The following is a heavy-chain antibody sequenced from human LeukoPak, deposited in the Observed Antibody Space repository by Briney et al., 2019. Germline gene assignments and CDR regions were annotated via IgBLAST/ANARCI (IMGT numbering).Heavy chain of an antibody. D-gene: IGHD1-26*01. Sequence: SGGSLRLSCAASGFTFDDYAMHWVRQAPGKGLEWVSGISWNSGSIGYADSVKGRFTISRDNAKNSLYLQMNSLRAEDTALYYCAKEGVLLGFDYWGQGTLVTVSS. CDR2: ISWNSGSI. CDR1: GFTFDDYA. V-gene: IGHV3-9*01. CDR3: AKEGVLLGFDY. J-gene: IGHJ4*02.